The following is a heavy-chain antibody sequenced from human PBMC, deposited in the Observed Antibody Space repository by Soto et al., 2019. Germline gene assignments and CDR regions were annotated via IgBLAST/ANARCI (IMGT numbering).Heavy chain of an antibody. J-gene: IGHJ5*02. CDR1: GGSISSGGYY. Sequence: QVELQESGPGLVKPSQTLSLTCTVSGGSISSGGYYWSGIRQHPGKCLELIGYIYYSGSTYYNPCLMSRVTISVDTSKDQCARKMSSVTSADTAVYYWARGGSGSYWFDPWGQGTLVTVSS. CDR2: IYYSGST. CDR3: ARGGSGSYWFDP. V-gene: IGHV4-31*03. D-gene: IGHD1-26*01.